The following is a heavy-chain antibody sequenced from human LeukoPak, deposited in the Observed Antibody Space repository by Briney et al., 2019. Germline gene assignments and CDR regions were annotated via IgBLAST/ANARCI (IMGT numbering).Heavy chain of an antibody. Sequence: PSETLSLTCTVSGGSIRGHSWHWIRQSPGKGLEWIGSINYFGTTTYKPSLKSPVTPSVDTSKNQFSLKLNSVTAADTAVYYCARDIGGDTDATASYWIAPWGQGTLVTVSS. CDR2: INYFGTT. D-gene: IGHD2-15*01. CDR3: ARDIGGDTDATASYWIAP. J-gene: IGHJ5*02. CDR1: GGSIRGHS. V-gene: IGHV4-59*11.